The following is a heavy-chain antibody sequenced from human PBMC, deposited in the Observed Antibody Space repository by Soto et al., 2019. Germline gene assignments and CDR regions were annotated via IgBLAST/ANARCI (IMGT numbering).Heavy chain of an antibody. V-gene: IGHV1-58*01. D-gene: IGHD6-19*01. J-gene: IGHJ6*02. Sequence: ASVKVSCKASGFTFTSSAVQWVRQARGQRLEWIGWIIVGSGNTNYAQKFQERVTITRDMSTSTAYMELSSLRSEDTAVYYCAAEPGYSSGWPKFSYYYYGMDVWGQGTTVTVS. CDR1: GFTFTSSA. CDR2: IIVGSGNT. CDR3: AAEPGYSSGWPKFSYYYYGMDV.